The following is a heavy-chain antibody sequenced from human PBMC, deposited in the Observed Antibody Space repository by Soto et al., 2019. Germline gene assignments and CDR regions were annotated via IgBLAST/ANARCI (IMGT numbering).Heavy chain of an antibody. J-gene: IGHJ4*02. CDR3: AKDPLGMVVAATPMQYY. Sequence: ETLSLTCTVSGASINNYYWSWIRQAPGKGLEWVSAISGSGGSTYYADSVKGRFTISRGNSKNTLYLQMNSLRAEDTAVYYCAKDPLGMVVAATPMQYYWGQGTLVTVSS. D-gene: IGHD2-15*01. CDR2: ISGSGGST. CDR1: GASINNYY. V-gene: IGHV3-23*01.